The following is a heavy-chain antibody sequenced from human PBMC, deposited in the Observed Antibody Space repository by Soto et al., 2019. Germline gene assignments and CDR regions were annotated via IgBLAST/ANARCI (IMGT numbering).Heavy chain of an antibody. CDR3: AKESSMMYSNYYYYYGMDV. J-gene: IGHJ6*02. V-gene: IGHV3-30*18. CDR1: GFTFSSYG. CDR2: ISYDGSNK. Sequence: QVQLVESGGGVVQPGRSLRLSCAASGFTFSSYGMHWVRQAPGKGLEWVAVISYDGSNKYYADSVKGRFTISRDNSKNTLYLQMNSLRAEDTAVYYCAKESSMMYSNYYYYYGMDVWGQGTTVTVSS. D-gene: IGHD4-4*01.